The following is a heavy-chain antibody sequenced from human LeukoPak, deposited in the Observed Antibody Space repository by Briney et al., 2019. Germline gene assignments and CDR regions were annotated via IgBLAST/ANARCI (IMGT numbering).Heavy chain of an antibody. CDR2: IYYSGST. D-gene: IGHD6-6*01. J-gene: IGHJ3*02. V-gene: IGHV4-39*07. CDR1: GGSISSSSYY. Sequence: SETLSLNCTVSGGSISSSSYYWGWIRQPPGKGLEWIGSIYYSGSTYYNPSLKSRVTISVDTSKNQFSLKLSSVTAADTAVYYCARVIAASLFNASDIWGQGTMVTVSS. CDR3: ARVIAASLFNASDI.